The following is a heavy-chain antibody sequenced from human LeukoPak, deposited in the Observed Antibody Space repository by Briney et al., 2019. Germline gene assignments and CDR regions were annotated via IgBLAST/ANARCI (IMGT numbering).Heavy chain of an antibody. CDR1: GFTFSSYA. CDR3: AKGRISPDY. CDR2: ISDSGSST. V-gene: IGHV3-23*01. Sequence: AGGSLRLSCAASGFTFSSYAMSWVRQAPGKGLEWVSSISDSGSSTYYADSVKGRFAISRDNSKNTLFLQMNSLRAEDTAVYYCAKGRISPDYWGQGTLVTVSS. J-gene: IGHJ4*02. D-gene: IGHD3-3*02.